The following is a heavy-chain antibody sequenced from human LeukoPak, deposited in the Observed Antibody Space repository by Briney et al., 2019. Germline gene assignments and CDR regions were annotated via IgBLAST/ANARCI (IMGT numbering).Heavy chain of an antibody. CDR1: GFTFSSYA. V-gene: IGHV3-30*01. D-gene: IGHD6-25*01. CDR3: ASGYLEYYFDY. J-gene: IGHJ4*02. Sequence: PGRSLRLSCAASGFTFSSYAMHWVRSAPGKGLEWVAVISYDGSNKYYADSVKGRFTISRDNSKNTLYLQMNSLRAEDTAVYYCASGYLEYYFDYWGQGTLVTVSS. CDR2: ISYDGSNK.